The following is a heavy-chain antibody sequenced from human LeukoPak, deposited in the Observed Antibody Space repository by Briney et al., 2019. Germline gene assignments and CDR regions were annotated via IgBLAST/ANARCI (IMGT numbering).Heavy chain of an antibody. CDR1: GGSISSGSYY. CDR3: AREVEHDFWSGYLNYYYGMDV. V-gene: IGHV4-61*02. Sequence: SQTLSLTCTVSGGSISSGSYYWSWIRQPAGKGLEWIGRIYTSGSTNYNPSLKSRVTISVDTSKNQLSLKLSSVTAADTAVYYCAREVEHDFWSGYLNYYYGMDVWGQGTTVTVSS. J-gene: IGHJ6*02. CDR2: IYTSGST. D-gene: IGHD3-3*01.